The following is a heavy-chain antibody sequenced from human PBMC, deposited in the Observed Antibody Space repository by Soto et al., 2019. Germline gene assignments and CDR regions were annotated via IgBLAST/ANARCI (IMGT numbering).Heavy chain of an antibody. CDR1: GGSFSGYY. Sequence: PSETLSLTCAVYGGSFSGYYWSWIRQPPGKGLEWIGEINHSGSTNYNPSLKSRVTISVDTSKNQFSLKLSSVTAADTAVYYCARRGNSSPRGLARGWFDPWGQGTLVTVSS. V-gene: IGHV4-34*01. CDR3: ARRGNSSPRGLARGWFDP. J-gene: IGHJ5*02. D-gene: IGHD6-19*01. CDR2: INHSGST.